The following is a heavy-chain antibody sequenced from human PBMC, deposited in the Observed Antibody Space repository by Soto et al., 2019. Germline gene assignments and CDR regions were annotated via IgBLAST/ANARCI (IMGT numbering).Heavy chain of an antibody. CDR3: VRWDSGNPEN. V-gene: IGHV3-72*01. CDR1: GFTLSDHY. J-gene: IGHJ4*02. Sequence: EVQLVESGGGLVQPGGSLRLSCVVSGFTLSDHYIDWVRQAPGKGLEWVGSTKNKAQRYTTEYAASVKGRFTISRDDSENSVYLQMNSLKTEDTAVYYCVRWDSGNPENWGQGTLVTVSS. CDR2: TKNKAQRYTT. D-gene: IGHD1-26*01.